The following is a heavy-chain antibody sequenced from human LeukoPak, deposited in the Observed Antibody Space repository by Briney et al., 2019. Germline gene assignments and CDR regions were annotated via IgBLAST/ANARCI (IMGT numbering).Heavy chain of an antibody. J-gene: IGHJ3*02. Sequence: GGSLRLSCAASGFTFSDYAMHWVRQAPGKGLEYVSAINNNGDSTYYANSVKGRFTISRDNSKNTLYLQLGSLRAEDTAVYYCASLPGYSYGPDAFDIWGQGTMVTVSS. D-gene: IGHD5-18*01. CDR1: GFTFSDYA. CDR2: INNNGDST. V-gene: IGHV3-64*01. CDR3: ASLPGYSYGPDAFDI.